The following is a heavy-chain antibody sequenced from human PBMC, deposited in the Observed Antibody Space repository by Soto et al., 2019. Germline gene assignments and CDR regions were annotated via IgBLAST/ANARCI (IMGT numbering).Heavy chain of an antibody. CDR3: ATSSFWSGPLYYYYYMDV. V-gene: IGHV1-18*01. Sequence: ASVKVSCKASGYAFTSYGISWVRQAPGQGLEWMGWISAYNGNTNYAQKLQERVTITRDMSTSTAYMELSSLRSEDTAVYYCATSSFWSGPLYYYYYMDVWGKGTTVTVSS. D-gene: IGHD3-3*01. CDR1: GYAFTSYG. J-gene: IGHJ6*03. CDR2: ISAYNGNT.